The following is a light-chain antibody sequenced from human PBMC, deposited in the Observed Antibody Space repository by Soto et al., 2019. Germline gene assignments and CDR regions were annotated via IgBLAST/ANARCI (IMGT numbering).Light chain of an antibody. CDR1: QSISNS. CDR3: QQYSTNPLT. J-gene: IGKJ4*01. Sequence: DIPMTQSPSTRSASVGDRVTMTCRASQSISNSLAWYQQKPGKAPKLLIYRASALQSGVPSRFSGSGSGTEFTLTIDSLQPDDSGTFYCQQYSTNPLTFGGGTRVDIK. V-gene: IGKV1-5*03. CDR2: RAS.